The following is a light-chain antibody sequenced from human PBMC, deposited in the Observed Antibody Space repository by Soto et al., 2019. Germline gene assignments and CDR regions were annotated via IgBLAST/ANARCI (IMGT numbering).Light chain of an antibody. CDR3: QHYNSYSEA. CDR2: KAS. Sequence: DIQMTQSPSTLAGSVGDRVTLTCRASQTISSWLAWYQQKPGKAPKLLIYKASTLKSGVPSRFSGSGSGTEFTLTISSLQPDDFATYYCQHYNSYSEACGQGTKVDIK. J-gene: IGKJ1*01. CDR1: QTISSW. V-gene: IGKV1-5*03.